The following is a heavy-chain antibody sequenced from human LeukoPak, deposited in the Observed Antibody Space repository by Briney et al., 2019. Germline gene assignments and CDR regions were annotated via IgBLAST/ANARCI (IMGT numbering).Heavy chain of an antibody. CDR1: RFTYSSYS. Sequence: GGSLRLSCAASRFTYSSYSMNWVRQAPRKGLEWVSSISRSSSYIYYADSVKGRFTISGDNAKNSLYLQMNSLRAEDTAVYYCARGSSWPPDFDYWGQGTLVTVSS. CDR3: ARGSSWPPDFDY. D-gene: IGHD6-13*01. J-gene: IGHJ4*02. CDR2: ISRSSSYI. V-gene: IGHV3-21*01.